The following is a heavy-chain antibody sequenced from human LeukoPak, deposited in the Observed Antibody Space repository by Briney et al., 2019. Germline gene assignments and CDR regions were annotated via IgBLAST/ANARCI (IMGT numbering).Heavy chain of an antibody. Sequence: SETLSLTCAVYGGSFSGYYWSWIRQPPGKGLEWIGEINHSGSTNYNPSLKSRVTISVDTSKNQFSLKLSSVTAADTAVYYCARGLAVTNRYRRPFDYWGQGTLVTVSS. CDR2: INHSGST. J-gene: IGHJ4*02. D-gene: IGHD4-11*01. CDR3: ARGLAVTNRYRRPFDY. V-gene: IGHV4-34*01. CDR1: GGSFSGYY.